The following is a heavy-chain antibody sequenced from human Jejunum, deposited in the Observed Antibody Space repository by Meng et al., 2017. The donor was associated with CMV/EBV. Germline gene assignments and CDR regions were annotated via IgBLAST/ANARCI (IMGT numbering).Heavy chain of an antibody. CDR1: FSIYE. V-gene: IGHV3-48*03. D-gene: IGHD1-1*01. CDR2: IATSDRFGRRTT. J-gene: IGHJ4*02. CDR3: AKGFSYWNLDYFEY. Sequence: FSIYEFNWVRQAPGKGLEWVSHIATSDRFGRRTTKSADSVKGRFTISRDDAKNSLYLQMNSLRAEDTAVYYCAKGFSYWNLDYFEYWGQGTLVTVSS.